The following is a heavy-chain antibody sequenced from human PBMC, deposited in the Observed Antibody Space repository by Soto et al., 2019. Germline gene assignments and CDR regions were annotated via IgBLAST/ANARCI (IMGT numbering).Heavy chain of an antibody. CDR2: LYHSGST. Sequence: SETLSLTCAVSGGSIISSNWWNWVRQPPGKGLEWIGELYHSGSTYYKPSLKSRVAMSVDTSKNQFSLKLTSATAADTAVYYCARRDWSGSTSHFYFDYWGQGVLVTVSS. D-gene: IGHD3-9*01. J-gene: IGHJ4*02. CDR1: GGSIISSNW. V-gene: IGHV4-4*02. CDR3: ARRDWSGSTSHFYFDY.